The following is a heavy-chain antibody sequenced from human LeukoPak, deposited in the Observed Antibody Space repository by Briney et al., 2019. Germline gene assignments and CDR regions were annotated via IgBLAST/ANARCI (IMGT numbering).Heavy chain of an antibody. V-gene: IGHV3-15*05. CDR1: GFTFSNAW. J-gene: IGHJ3*02. CDR2: IKTKTDGGPT. Sequence: GGSLRFSCAASGFTFSNAWLNWVRQVPGKGLEWVGRIKTKTDGGPTDYAAPVKGRFTISRDDSKNVLYLQLNSLKAEDTAVYYCTTNDAFDIWGQGTMVTVSS. CDR3: TTNDAFDI.